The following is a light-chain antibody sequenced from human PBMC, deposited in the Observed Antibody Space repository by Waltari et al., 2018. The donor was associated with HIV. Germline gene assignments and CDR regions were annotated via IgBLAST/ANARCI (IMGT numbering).Light chain of an antibody. Sequence: QSVLTQPPSVSAAPGQGVVISCSGGSPNIGSNTATWYHHLPGTAPKLLLYSTDKRPSGVPDRFSGSKSGTSASLAITGLQSEDEGVYYCASWDDSLNGVIFGGGTKVTVL. J-gene: IGLJ2*01. CDR2: STD. CDR1: SPNIGSNT. V-gene: IGLV1-44*01. CDR3: ASWDDSLNGVI.